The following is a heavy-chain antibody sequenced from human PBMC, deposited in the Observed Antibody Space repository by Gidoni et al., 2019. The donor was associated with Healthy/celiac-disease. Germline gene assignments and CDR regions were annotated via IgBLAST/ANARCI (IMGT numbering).Heavy chain of an antibody. Sequence: QLLQSVAGLTKPGAPVNVSCTASGYTFTTYGISWVRQVPGQGLEWMGWISAYNGNTNYAQKLQGRVTMTTDTATRRAYRELRSLRSDDTAVYYCARGDSSGWYYAPGVYWGQGTLVTVSS. CDR2: ISAYNGNT. V-gene: IGHV1-18*01. D-gene: IGHD6-19*01. J-gene: IGHJ4*02. CDR3: ARGDSSGWYYAPGVY. CDR1: GYTFTTYG.